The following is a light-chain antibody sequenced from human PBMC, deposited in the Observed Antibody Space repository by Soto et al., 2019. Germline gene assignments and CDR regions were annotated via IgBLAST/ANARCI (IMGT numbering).Light chain of an antibody. CDR2: NSD. CDR3: ATLDNRRSEVV. Sequence: QSVLTQPPSVSAAAGQKVTISCSGSNSNIGSKFVSWYQQFPGTAPKLLIFNSDKRPSGIPDRFSGSKSGTSATLAITGLQAGDEADYYFATLDNRRSEVVFGGGTQLPVL. CDR1: NSNIGSKF. J-gene: IGLJ2*01. V-gene: IGLV1-51*01.